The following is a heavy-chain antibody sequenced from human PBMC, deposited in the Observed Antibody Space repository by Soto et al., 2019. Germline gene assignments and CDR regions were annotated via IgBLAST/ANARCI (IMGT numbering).Heavy chain of an antibody. CDR1: GFTFSSYG. D-gene: IGHD4-17*01. CDR3: AKDRILYGVKYYFDY. J-gene: IGHJ4*02. CDR2: ISYDGSNK. Sequence: GGSLRLSCAASGFTFSSYGMHWVRQAPGKGLEWVAVISYDGSNKYYADSVKGRFTISRDNSKNTLYLQMNSLRAEDTAVYYCAKDRILYGVKYYFDYWGQGPLVTVSS. V-gene: IGHV3-30*18.